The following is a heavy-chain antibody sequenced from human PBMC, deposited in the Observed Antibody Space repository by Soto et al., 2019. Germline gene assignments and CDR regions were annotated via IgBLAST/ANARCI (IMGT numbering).Heavy chain of an antibody. CDR1: GFTFSSYG. D-gene: IGHD1-26*01. V-gene: IGHV3-33*01. CDR3: AREISGSYSTNYGMEV. Sequence: QVQLVESGGGVVQPGRSLRLSCAASGFTFSSYGMHWVRQAPGKGLEWVALIWYDGSNKYYADSVKGRFTISRDNYKNTLYLQMNSLRAEDTAVYYCAREISGSYSTNYGMEVWGQGTTVTVSS. J-gene: IGHJ6*02. CDR2: IWYDGSNK.